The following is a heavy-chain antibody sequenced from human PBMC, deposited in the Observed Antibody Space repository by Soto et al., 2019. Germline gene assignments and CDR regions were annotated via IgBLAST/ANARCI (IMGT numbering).Heavy chain of an antibody. D-gene: IGHD1-1*01. Sequence: PGGSLRLSCAASGFTFSSYEMNWVRQAPGKGLEWVSYISSSGSTIYYADSVKGRFTISRDNAKNSLYLQMNSLRAEDTAVYYCARDLSFGQLNWFDPWGQGTLVTVSS. V-gene: IGHV3-48*03. CDR1: GFTFSSYE. J-gene: IGHJ5*02. CDR2: ISSSGSTI. CDR3: ARDLSFGQLNWFDP.